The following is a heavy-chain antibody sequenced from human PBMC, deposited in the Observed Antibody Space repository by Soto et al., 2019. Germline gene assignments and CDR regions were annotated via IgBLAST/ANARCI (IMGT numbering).Heavy chain of an antibody. Sequence: QVQLVQSGAEVKKPGASVRVSCKASGYTFTHFGVSWVRQAPGQGLEWMGWINVYNGNTDYEQKFQGSVTMTTDTSTSAAYMDLRSLRSVDTAVYYCARAIAGGYGYTTLDYWGQGTLVTVSS. CDR3: ARAIAGGYGYTTLDY. J-gene: IGHJ4*02. CDR1: GYTFTHFG. D-gene: IGHD5-18*01. V-gene: IGHV1-18*01. CDR2: INVYNGNT.